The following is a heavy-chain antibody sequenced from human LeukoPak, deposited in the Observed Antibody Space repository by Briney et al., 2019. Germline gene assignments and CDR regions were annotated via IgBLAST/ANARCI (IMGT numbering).Heavy chain of an antibody. V-gene: IGHV4-59*01. CDR1: GGSISGYY. Sequence: SETLSLTCTVSGGSISGYYWSWIRQPPGKGLEWIGYIYYSGSTNYNPSLKSRVTISVDTSKNQFSLKLSSVTAADTAVYYCARGLMMAVAGRGESHYWGQGTLVTVSS. J-gene: IGHJ4*02. D-gene: IGHD6-13*01. CDR3: ARGLMMAVAGRGESHY. CDR2: IYYSGST.